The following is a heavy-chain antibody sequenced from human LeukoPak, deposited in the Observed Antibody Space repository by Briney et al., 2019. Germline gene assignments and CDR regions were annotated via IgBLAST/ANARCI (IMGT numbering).Heavy chain of an antibody. Sequence: ASVKVSCKASGYTFTSYDINWVRQATGQGLEWMGWMNPNSGNTGYAQKFQGRVTITRNTSISTAYMELSSLRSEDTAVYYCARGVFGVVKGYYYYMDAWGKGTTVTVSS. J-gene: IGHJ6*03. V-gene: IGHV1-8*03. D-gene: IGHD3-3*01. CDR1: GYTFTSYD. CDR2: MNPNSGNT. CDR3: ARGVFGVVKGYYYYMDA.